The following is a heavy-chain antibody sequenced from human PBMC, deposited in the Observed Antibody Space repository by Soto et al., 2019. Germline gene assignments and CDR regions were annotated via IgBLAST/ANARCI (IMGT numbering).Heavy chain of an antibody. CDR1: GFSLSTSGVG. Sequence: QITLKESGPTLVKPTQTLKLTCTFSGFSLSTSGVGVGWIRQPPGKALEWLALIYWDDDKRYSPSLKSRLTTTKDTSKNPGVLTMSTMDPVDTAPYCCSHSDSSAWYLAFDIWGQVTMVTVFS. J-gene: IGHJ3*02. V-gene: IGHV2-5*02. CDR2: IYWDDDK. D-gene: IGHD6-19*01. CDR3: SHSDSSAWYLAFDI.